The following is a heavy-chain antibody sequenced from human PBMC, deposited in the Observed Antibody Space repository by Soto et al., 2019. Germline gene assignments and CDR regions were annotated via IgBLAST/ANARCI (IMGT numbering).Heavy chain of an antibody. V-gene: IGHV4-31*03. CDR3: ARERSSYGSGSYYPPYYFDY. J-gene: IGHJ4*02. CDR2: IYYSGST. Sequence: SETLSLTCTVSGGSIGSGGYYWSWIRQHPGKGLEWIGYIYYSGSTYYNPSLKSRVTISVDTSKNQFSLKLSSVTAADTAVYYCARERSSYGSGSYYPPYYFDYWGQGTLATVSS. D-gene: IGHD3-10*01. CDR1: GGSIGSGGYY.